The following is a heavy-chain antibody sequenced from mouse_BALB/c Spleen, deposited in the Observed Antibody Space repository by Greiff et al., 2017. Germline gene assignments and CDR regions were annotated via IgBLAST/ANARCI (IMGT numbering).Heavy chain of an antibody. D-gene: IGHD1-1*01. V-gene: IGHV5-17*02. J-gene: IGHJ3*01. Sequence: EVMLVESGGGLVQPGGSRKLSCAASGFTFSSFGMHWVRQAPEKGLEWVAYISSGSSTIYYADTVKGRFTISRDNPKNTLFLQMTSLRSEDTAMYYCARPYYYGTGAWFAYWGQGTLVTVSA. CDR2: ISSGSSTI. CDR3: ARPYYYGTGAWFAY. CDR1: GFTFSSFG.